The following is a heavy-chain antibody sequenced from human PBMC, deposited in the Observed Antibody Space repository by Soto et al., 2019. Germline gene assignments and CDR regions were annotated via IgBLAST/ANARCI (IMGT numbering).Heavy chain of an antibody. CDR1: GGSISSYY. J-gene: IGHJ1*01. D-gene: IGHD1-7*01. CDR3: ARESGENWTYEAH. CDR2: IYYSGST. V-gene: IGHV4-59*12. Sequence: SLTCTVSGGSISSYYWSWIRQPPGKGLEWIGYIYYSGSTNYNPSLKSRVTISVDTSRNQFSLNLQSATAADTALYYCARESGENWTYEAHWGQGTLVTVSS.